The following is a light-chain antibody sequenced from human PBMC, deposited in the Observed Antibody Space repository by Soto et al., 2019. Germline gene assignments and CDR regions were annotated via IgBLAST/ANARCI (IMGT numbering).Light chain of an antibody. CDR2: GDT. J-gene: IGLJ1*01. Sequence: QSVLTQPPSVSGAPGQRVTISCTGSSSNIGARHDVHWYQQLPGTAPKLLIYGDTNRPSGVPDRFSGSKSGTSASLAITELQAEDEADYYCHSYDSSRGGFYVFGTGTKVTVL. V-gene: IGLV1-40*01. CDR3: HSYDSSRGGFYV. CDR1: SSNIGARHD.